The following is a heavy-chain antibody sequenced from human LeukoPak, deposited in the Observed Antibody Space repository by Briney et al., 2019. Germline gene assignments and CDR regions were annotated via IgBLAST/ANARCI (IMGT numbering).Heavy chain of an antibody. CDR2: IWYHGTNS. CDR1: GFTFSTYA. Sequence: GKSLRLSCATSGFTFSTYAMYWVRQAPGKGLEWVAVIWYHGTNSLHADSVKDRFTISRDNSKNTVYLQMNSLRAEDTAVYYCARDSSWFRKAVDDYWGQGTLVTVSS. CDR3: ARDSSWFRKAVDDY. J-gene: IGHJ4*02. D-gene: IGHD6-13*01. V-gene: IGHV3-33*01.